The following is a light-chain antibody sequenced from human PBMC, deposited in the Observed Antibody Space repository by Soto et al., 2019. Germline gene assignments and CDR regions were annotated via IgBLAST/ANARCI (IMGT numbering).Light chain of an antibody. CDR3: QQYGISPPRYT. J-gene: IGKJ2*01. Sequence: EIVLTQSPGTLSLSPGERATLSCRASQSVSSSYLAWYQQKPGQAPRRLIYGASGRATGIPDRFSGSGSGTDFTLTISRLEPEDFAVYYCQQYGISPPRYTFGQGTKLEIK. V-gene: IGKV3-20*01. CDR2: GAS. CDR1: QSVSSSY.